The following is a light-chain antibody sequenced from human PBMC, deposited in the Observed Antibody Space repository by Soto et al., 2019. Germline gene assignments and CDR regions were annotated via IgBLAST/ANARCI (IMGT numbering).Light chain of an antibody. V-gene: IGKV3-20*01. J-gene: IGKJ5*01. CDR2: GAS. Sequence: EIVLTQSPGTLSFSPGERATLSCRAIQSVSSNYLAWYQRKPGQAPRLLIYGASRRATGIPDRFSGGGSGTDFTLTISRLEPEDFAVYYCQQYGSSPSITFGQGTRLEIK. CDR1: QSVSSNY. CDR3: QQYGSSPSIT.